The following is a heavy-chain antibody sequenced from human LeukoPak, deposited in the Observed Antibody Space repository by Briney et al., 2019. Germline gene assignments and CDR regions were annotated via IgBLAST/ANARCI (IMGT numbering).Heavy chain of an antibody. V-gene: IGHV3-53*01. J-gene: IGHJ4*02. Sequence: PGGSLRLSCAASGFTVSGNYMSWVRQAPGKGLEWVSVIYTAGSTYNADSVKGRFTISRDKSKNTLYLQMNSLRAEDTAVYYCAKESRYSYGYYFDYWGQGTLVTVSS. CDR3: AKESRYSYGYYFDY. CDR2: IYTAGST. D-gene: IGHD5-18*01. CDR1: GFTVSGNY.